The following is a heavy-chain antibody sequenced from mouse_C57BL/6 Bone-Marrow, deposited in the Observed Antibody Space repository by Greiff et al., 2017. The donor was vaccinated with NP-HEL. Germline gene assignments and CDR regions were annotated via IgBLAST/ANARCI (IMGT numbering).Heavy chain of an antibody. D-gene: IGHD2-4*01. CDR3: ARLRRYFDV. CDR2: IWRGGST. V-gene: IGHV2-5*01. J-gene: IGHJ1*03. Sequence: VKLQESGPGLVQPSQSLSITCTVSGFSLTSYGVHRVRQSPGKGLEWLGVIWRGGSTDYNAAFMSRLSITKDNSKSQVFFKMNSLQADDTAIYYCARLRRYFDVWGTGTTVTVSS. CDR1: GFSLTSYG.